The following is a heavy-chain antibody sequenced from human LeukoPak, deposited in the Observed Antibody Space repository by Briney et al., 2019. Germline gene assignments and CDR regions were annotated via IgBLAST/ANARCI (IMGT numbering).Heavy chain of an antibody. CDR3: AREGIAVAGNFGY. V-gene: IGHV4-61*02. CDR2: IYTSENT. D-gene: IGHD6-19*01. Sequence: SQTLSLTCTVSGGSISSGSYYWSWIRQPAGKGLEWIGRIYTSENTNCNPSLKSRVTISVDTSKNQFSLKLSSVSAADTAVYYCAREGIAVAGNFGYWGQGTLVTVSS. J-gene: IGHJ4*02. CDR1: GGSISSGSYY.